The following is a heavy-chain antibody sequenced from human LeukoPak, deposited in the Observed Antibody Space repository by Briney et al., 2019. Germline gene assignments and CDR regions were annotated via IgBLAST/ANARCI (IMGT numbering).Heavy chain of an antibody. D-gene: IGHD2-21*01. CDR1: GVSISSDKYY. CDR3: ATPYCGTISCLDVFDI. J-gene: IGHJ3*02. Sequence: SQTLSLTCTVSGVSISSDKYYWSWIRQRPGKGLEWIGYMYYSGSTSYNQSLKSRVSISLGTPKNQFSLKLTSVTAADTAVYYCATPYCGTISCLDVFDIWGQGTMVTVSS. CDR2: MYYSGST. V-gene: IGHV4-30-4*01.